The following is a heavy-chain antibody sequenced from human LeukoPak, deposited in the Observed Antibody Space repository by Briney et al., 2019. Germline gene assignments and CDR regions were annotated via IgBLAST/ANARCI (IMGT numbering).Heavy chain of an antibody. V-gene: IGHV2-5*01. J-gene: IGHJ3*02. CDR1: GFSLTTSGVS. Sequence: ESGPTLVNPTQALTLTCSFSGFSLTTSGVSVGWIRQPPGKALEWLALIYWNNNKHYRPSLKNRLTITKDTSNNEVVLTLANVDPVDTATYYCVHPLADVWLGDLSIDAFDIWGQGTTVAVSS. D-gene: IGHD3-16*01. CDR3: VHPLADVWLGDLSIDAFDI. CDR2: IYWNNNK.